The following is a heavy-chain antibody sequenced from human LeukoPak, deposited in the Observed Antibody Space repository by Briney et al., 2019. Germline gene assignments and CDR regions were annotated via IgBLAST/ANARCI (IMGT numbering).Heavy chain of an antibody. CDR2: IIPIFGTA. CDR3: ARAPRDFWSGYLFDY. J-gene: IGHJ4*02. CDR1: GGTFSSYA. Sequence: ASVKVSCKASGGTFSSYAISWVRQAPGQGLEWMGGIIPIFGTANYAQKFQGRVTVTADESTSTAYMELSSLRSEDTAVYYCARAPRDFWSGYLFDYWGQGTLVTVSS. D-gene: IGHD3-3*01. V-gene: IGHV1-69*13.